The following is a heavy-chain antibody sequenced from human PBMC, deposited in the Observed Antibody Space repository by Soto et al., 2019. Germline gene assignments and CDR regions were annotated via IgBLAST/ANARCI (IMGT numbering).Heavy chain of an antibody. CDR2: ISAYNGNT. CDR3: ARRVRYSGYDERCYYYYGMDV. CDR1: GYTFTSYG. V-gene: IGHV1-18*01. Sequence: ASVKVSCKASGYTFTSYGISWVRQAPGQGLEWMGWISAYNGNTNYAQKLQGRVTMTTDTSTSTAYMELRSLRSDDTAVYYCARRVRYSGYDERCYYYYGMDVWGQGTTVTVSS. D-gene: IGHD5-12*01. J-gene: IGHJ6*02.